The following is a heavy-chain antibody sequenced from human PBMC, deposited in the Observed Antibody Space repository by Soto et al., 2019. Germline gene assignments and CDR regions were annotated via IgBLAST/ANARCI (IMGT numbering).Heavy chain of an antibody. J-gene: IGHJ4*02. CDR1: GFTFSSYG. CDR2: ISYDGSNK. CDR3: ARDHLGIAAGDFDL. D-gene: IGHD6-19*01. Sequence: AGGSLRLSCAASGFTFSSYGMHWVRQAPGKGLEWVAVISYDGSNKYYADSVKGRFTISRDDAKKSLFLQMNSLRADDTAVYYCARDHLGIAAGDFDLLGQGTLVTVSS. V-gene: IGHV3-30*03.